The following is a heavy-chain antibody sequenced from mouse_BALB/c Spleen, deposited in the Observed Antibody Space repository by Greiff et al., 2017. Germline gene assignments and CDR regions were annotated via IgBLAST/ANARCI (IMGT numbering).Heavy chain of an antibody. CDR3: ARDRDDGYYSY. CDR2: ISYDGSN. V-gene: IGHV3-6*02. Sequence: ESGPGLVKPSQSLSLTCSVTGYSITSGYYWNWIRQFPGNKLEWMGYISYDGSNNYNPSLKNRISITRDTSKNQFFLKLNSVTTEDTATYSCARDRDDGYYSYWGQGTTLTVSS. J-gene: IGHJ2*01. D-gene: IGHD2-3*01. CDR1: GYSITSGYY.